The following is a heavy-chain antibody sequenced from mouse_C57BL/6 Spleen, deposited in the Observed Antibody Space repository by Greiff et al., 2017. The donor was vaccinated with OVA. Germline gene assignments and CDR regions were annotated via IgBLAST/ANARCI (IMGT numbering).Heavy chain of an antibody. D-gene: IGHD2-2*01. V-gene: IGHV1-26*01. CDR2: INPNNGGT. Sequence: EVQLQQSGPELVKPGASVKISCKASGYTFTDYYMNWVKQSHGKSLEWIGDINPNNGGTSYNQKFKGKATLTVDKSSSTAYMELRSLTSEDSAVYDCARETMVTAYYFDYWGQGTTLTVSS. J-gene: IGHJ2*01. CDR3: ARETMVTAYYFDY. CDR1: GYTFTDYY.